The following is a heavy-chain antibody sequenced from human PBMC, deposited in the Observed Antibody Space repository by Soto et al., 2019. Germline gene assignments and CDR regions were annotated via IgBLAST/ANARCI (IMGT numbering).Heavy chain of an antibody. D-gene: IGHD2-21*01. Sequence: QVQLVQSGADVKKPGSSVKVSCKTSGGSFGSSAISWVRQAPAQGLEWMGEIIPVFDKANYAQNFQGRLTMTADEPTGTVFMQLSSLRSEDTSVYFCSRLSRDFGDPGELLGLWTVVTVSS. CDR3: SRLSRDFGDPGEL. CDR2: IIPVFDKA. V-gene: IGHV1-69*01. J-gene: IGHJ3*01. CDR1: GGSFGSSA.